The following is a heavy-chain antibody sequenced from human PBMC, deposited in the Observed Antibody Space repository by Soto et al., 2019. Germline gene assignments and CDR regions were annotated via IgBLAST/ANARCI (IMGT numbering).Heavy chain of an antibody. CDR3: ARVRGGSSWSWSDYYYYCMDV. V-gene: IGHV1-3*01. CDR2: INAGNGNT. Sequence: QVQLVQSGAEVKKPGASVKVSCKASGYTFTSYAMHWVRQAPGQRLEWMGWINAGNGNTKYSQKFQGRVTITRDTSASTAYMELSSLRSEDTAVYYCARVRGGSSWSWSDYYYYCMDVWGKGTTVTVSS. J-gene: IGHJ6*03. D-gene: IGHD6-13*01. CDR1: GYTFTSYA.